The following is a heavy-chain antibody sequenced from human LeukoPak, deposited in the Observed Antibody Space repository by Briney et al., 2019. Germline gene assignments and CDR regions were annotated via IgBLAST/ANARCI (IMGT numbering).Heavy chain of an antibody. CDR1: GFRFTNSW. J-gene: IGHJ4*02. CDR3: ARQDDVDTQLDS. Sequence: GESLKISCQGSGFRFTNSWIGWVRPMPGKGLEWMGIIYPGDSDTRYSPSFQGQVTISADKSISTAYLQWSSLEASDTAMYYCARQDDVDTQLDSWGQGTLVTVSS. D-gene: IGHD5-18*01. CDR2: IYPGDSDT. V-gene: IGHV5-51*01.